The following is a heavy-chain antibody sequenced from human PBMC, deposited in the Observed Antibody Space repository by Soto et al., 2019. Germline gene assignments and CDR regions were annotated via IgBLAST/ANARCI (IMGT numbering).Heavy chain of an antibody. J-gene: IGHJ5*02. V-gene: IGHV4-59*01. Sequence: PSETLSLTCTVSGGSISSYYWSWIRQPPGKGLEWIGYIYYSGSTNYNPSLKSRVTISVDTSKNQFSLKLSSVTAADTAVYYCARESKWRGVITGAAAGTEDRGGFDPWGQGTLVTVSS. CDR2: IYYSGST. CDR1: GGSISSYY. CDR3: ARESKWRGVITGAAAGTEDRGGFDP. D-gene: IGHD6-13*01.